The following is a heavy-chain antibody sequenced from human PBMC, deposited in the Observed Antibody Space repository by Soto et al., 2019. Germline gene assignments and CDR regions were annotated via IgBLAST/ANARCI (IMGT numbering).Heavy chain of an antibody. D-gene: IGHD1-26*01. CDR2: ISYDGSNK. V-gene: IGHV3-30*03. Sequence: QVQLVESGGGVVQPGRSLRLSCAASGFTFSSYGMHWVRQAPGKGLEWVAVISYDGSNKYYADSVKGRFTISRDNSKKTLYLQRNSLIAEDTAVYYWAGGGIVGAHDAFDIWGQGTMVTVSS. CDR3: AGGGIVGAHDAFDI. CDR1: GFTFSSYG. J-gene: IGHJ3*02.